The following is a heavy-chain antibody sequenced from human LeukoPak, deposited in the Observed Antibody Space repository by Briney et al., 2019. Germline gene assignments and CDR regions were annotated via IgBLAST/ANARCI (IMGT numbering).Heavy chain of an antibody. J-gene: IGHJ4*02. V-gene: IGHV3-11*01. CDR2: FGPRDKSI. Sequence: GGSLRLPCVASGRIFTDYIFSWGRQAPGKGVEWVVYFGPRDKSIYYQDSVKGRFTISRDNAKNSLYLQMDSLRVEDTAVYYCARVGTEVDLWGQGTLVSVSS. CDR1: GRIFTDYI. D-gene: IGHD1-1*01. CDR3: ARVGTEVDL.